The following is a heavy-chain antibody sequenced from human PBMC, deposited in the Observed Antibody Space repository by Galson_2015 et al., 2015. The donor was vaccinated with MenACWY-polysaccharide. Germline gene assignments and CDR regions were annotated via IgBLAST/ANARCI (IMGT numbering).Heavy chain of an antibody. CDR3: ARPWAQFSFFDS. J-gene: IGHJ4*02. V-gene: IGHV4-39*01. Sequence: SETLSLTCTVSGGSISNSSYYWGWIRQPPGKGLEWIGTIYIYYGGGTYYNPSLKSRATISVDTSKNQFSLKLSSVTAADTAVYYCARPWAQFSFFDSWGPGTLVTVSS. CDR2: IYIYYGGGT. CDR1: GGSISNSSYY. D-gene: IGHD1-26*01.